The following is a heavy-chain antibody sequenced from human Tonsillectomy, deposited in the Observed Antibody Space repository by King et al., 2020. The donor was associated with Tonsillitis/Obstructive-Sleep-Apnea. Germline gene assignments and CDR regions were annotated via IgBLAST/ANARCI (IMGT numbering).Heavy chain of an antibody. V-gene: IGHV4-34*01. CDR2: INHSGST. Sequence: VQLPQWGAGLLKPSETLSLTCAVYGGSFSGYYWSWIRQPPGKGLEWIGEINHSGSTNYNPSLKSRVTISVDTSKNQFSLKLSSVTAADTAVYYCARGRWPPYDFWSGYYYETGWFDPWGQGTLVTVSS. J-gene: IGHJ5*02. CDR3: ARGRWPPYDFWSGYYYETGWFDP. CDR1: GGSFSGYY. D-gene: IGHD3-3*01.